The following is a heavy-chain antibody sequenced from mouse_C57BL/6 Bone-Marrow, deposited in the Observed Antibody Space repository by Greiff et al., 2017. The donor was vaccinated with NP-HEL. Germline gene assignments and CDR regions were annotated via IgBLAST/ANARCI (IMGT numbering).Heavy chain of an antibody. Sequence: EVLLVESGGGLVKPGGSLKLSCAASGFTFSDYGMHWVRQAPEKGLEWVAYICTGSSTIYYADTVKGRFTISRDKAKNTLCLQMTSLWAEDTAVYDCARLTRWFAYWGQGTLVTVSA. CDR1: GFTFSDYG. V-gene: IGHV5-17*01. D-gene: IGHD1-3*01. J-gene: IGHJ3*01. CDR3: ARLTRWFAY. CDR2: ICTGSSTI.